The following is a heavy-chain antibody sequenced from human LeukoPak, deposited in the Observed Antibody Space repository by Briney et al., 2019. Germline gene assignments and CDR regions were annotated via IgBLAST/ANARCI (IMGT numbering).Heavy chain of an antibody. Sequence: GASVKVSCKASGYTFTSYDINWVRQATGQGLEWMGWMNPNSGNTGYAQKFQGRVTITRNTSIRTAYMELSSLRSEDMAVYYCARGRRGTEAMVRGVLDNWGQGTLVTVSS. CDR2: MNPNSGNT. CDR3: ARGRRGTEAMVRGVLDN. CDR1: GYTFTSYD. V-gene: IGHV1-8*03. J-gene: IGHJ4*01. D-gene: IGHD3-10*01.